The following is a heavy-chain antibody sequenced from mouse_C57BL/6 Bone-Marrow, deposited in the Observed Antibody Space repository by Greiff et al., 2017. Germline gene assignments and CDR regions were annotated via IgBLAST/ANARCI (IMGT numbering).Heavy chain of an antibody. CDR1: GFTFSSYG. V-gene: IGHV5-6*01. CDR3: CYGNYSY. CDR2: ISSGGSYT. Sequence: EVHLLESGGDLVKPGGSLKLSCAASGFTFSSYGMSWVRQTPDKRLEWVATISSGGSYTYYPDSVKGRVTISRDNAKNTLYLQMSSLTSEDTAIYYCCYGNYSYWGQGTTLTVSS. D-gene: IGHD2-1*01. J-gene: IGHJ2*01.